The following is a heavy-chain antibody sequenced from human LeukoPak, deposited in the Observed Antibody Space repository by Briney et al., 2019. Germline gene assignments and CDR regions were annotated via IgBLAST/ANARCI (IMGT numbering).Heavy chain of an antibody. V-gene: IGHV1-69*13. CDR1: GGTFSSYA. CDR2: IIPIFGTA. CDR3: TRDRWGMYYFDY. J-gene: IGHJ4*02. D-gene: IGHD4-23*01. Sequence: SVKVSCKASGGTFSSYAISWVRQAPGQGLEWMGGIIPIFGTANYAQNFQGRVTITADESTSTAYMELSSLRSEDTAVYYCTRDRWGMYYFDYWGQGTLVTVSS.